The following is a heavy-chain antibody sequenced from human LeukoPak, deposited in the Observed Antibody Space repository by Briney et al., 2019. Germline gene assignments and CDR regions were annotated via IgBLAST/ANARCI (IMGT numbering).Heavy chain of an antibody. J-gene: IGHJ2*01. CDR2: INHSGST. V-gene: IGHV4-34*01. CDR1: GGSFSGYY. Sequence: TSETLSLXCAVYGGSFSGYYWSWIRQPPGKGLEWIGEINHSGSTNYNPSLKSRVTISVDTSKNQFSLKLSSVTAADTAVYYCARDDDYYWYFDLWGRGTQVTVSS. CDR3: ARDDDYYWYFDL. D-gene: IGHD1-1*01.